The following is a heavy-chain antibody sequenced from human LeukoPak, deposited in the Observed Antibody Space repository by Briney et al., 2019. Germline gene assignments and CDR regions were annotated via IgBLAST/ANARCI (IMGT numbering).Heavy chain of an antibody. CDR1: GFTFSGYA. CDR3: ARDGRWGDYGDYVAHWYFDL. CDR2: ISYDGSNK. D-gene: IGHD4-17*01. V-gene: IGHV3-30*01. Sequence: GGSLRLSCAASGFTFSGYAMHWVRQAPGKGLEWVAVISYDGSNKYYADSVKGRFTISRDNSKNTLYLQMNSLRAEDTAVYYCARDGRWGDYGDYVAHWYFDLWGRGTLVTVSS. J-gene: IGHJ2*01.